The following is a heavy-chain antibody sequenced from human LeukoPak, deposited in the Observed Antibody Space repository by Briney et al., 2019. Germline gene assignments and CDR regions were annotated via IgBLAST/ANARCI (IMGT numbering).Heavy chain of an antibody. V-gene: IGHV3-23*01. D-gene: IGHD6-13*01. CDR2: ISGSGATT. J-gene: IGHJ4*02. Sequence: GGSLRLSCAASGFTFSSYAMSWVRQAPGKGLEWASAISGSGATTYYGDSVKGRFTISRDNSKNTLYLQMNSLRAEDTAIYNCAKLPASSSWYDYWGQGALVTVSS. CDR1: GFTFSSYA. CDR3: AKLPASSSWYDY.